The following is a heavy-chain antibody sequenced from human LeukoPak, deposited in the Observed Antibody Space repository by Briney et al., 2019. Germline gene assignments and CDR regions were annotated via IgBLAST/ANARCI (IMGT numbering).Heavy chain of an antibody. V-gene: IGHV3-21*01. CDR2: ISSSSSYI. Sequence: GGSLRLSCAASGFTFSSYSMNWVRQAPGKGLEWVSSISSSSSYIYYADSVKGRFTISRDNAKNSLYLQMNSLRAEDTAVYYCARPVYWRSGYYGMDVWGQGTTVTVSS. CDR1: GFTFSSYS. CDR3: ARPVYWRSGYYGMDV. D-gene: IGHD1-1*01. J-gene: IGHJ6*02.